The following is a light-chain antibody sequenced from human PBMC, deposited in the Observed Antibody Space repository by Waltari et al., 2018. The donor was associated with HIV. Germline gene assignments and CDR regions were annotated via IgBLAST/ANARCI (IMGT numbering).Light chain of an antibody. CDR2: CAS. CDR3: QQYYSNPPT. V-gene: IGKV4-1*01. CDR1: QTIFYSSKNKNY. J-gene: IGKJ1*01. Sequence: DIVMTQSPDSLALSLGEGATINCKSSQTIFYSSKNKNYLAWYQQRPGQTPKLLIYCASTRDSGVPDRFSGSGSVTDFTLTISNLQSEDVAIYFCQQYYSNPPTFGQGTKVEVK.